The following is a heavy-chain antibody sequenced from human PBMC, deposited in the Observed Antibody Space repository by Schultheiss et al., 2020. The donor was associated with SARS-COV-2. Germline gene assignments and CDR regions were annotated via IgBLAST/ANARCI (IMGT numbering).Heavy chain of an antibody. CDR2: IYHSGST. J-gene: IGHJ4*02. CDR3: ARTKVVPAARADY. CDR1: GGSISSGGYY. D-gene: IGHD2-2*01. V-gene: IGHV4-39*07. Sequence: SETLSLTCTVSGGSISSGGYYWSWIRQHPGKGLEWIGSIYHSGSTYHNPSLKSRVTISVDKSKNQFSLKLSSVTAADTAVYYCARTKVVPAARADYWGQGTLVTVSS.